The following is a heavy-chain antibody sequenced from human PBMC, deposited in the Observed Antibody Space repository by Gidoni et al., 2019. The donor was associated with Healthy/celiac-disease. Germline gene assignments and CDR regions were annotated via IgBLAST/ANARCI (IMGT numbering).Heavy chain of an antibody. CDR3: ARESPYYYGSGSYYAVAYYYYMDV. Sequence: QVPLQQWGAGLLKPSETLSLTCAVSGWSFSGYYWSWLRQPPGKGLEWIGEINHSGSTNYNPSLKSRVTISVDTSKNQFSLKLSSVTAADTAVYYCARESPYYYGSGSYYAVAYYYYMDVWGKGTTVTVSS. D-gene: IGHD3-10*01. V-gene: IGHV4-34*01. J-gene: IGHJ6*03. CDR1: GWSFSGYY. CDR2: INHSGST.